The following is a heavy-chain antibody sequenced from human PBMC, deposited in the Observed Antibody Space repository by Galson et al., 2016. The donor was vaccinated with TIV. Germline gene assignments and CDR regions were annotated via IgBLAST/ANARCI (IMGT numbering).Heavy chain of an antibody. CDR3: ARLGYCSSMSCFQFDP. CDR2: INTATGYT. V-gene: IGHV1-3*04. Sequence: QSGAEVKEPGESLNISCKASGYTFTRYGIHWMRQAPGQRLEWMGWINTATGYTKYSQTFQDRITITRDTSASTAYMELSSLRSEDTATYYCARLGYCSSMSCFQFDPWGQGTLV. D-gene: IGHD2-2*01. J-gene: IGHJ5*02. CDR1: GYTFTRYG.